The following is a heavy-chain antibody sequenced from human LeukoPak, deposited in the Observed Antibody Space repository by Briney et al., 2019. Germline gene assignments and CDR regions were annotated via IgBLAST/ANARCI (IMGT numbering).Heavy chain of an antibody. J-gene: IGHJ4*02. CDR1: GFTFSSYG. D-gene: IGHD3-3*01. CDR2: IWYDGSNK. Sequence: PGRSLRLSCAASGFTFSSYGMHWVRQAPGKGLEWVAVIWYDGSNKYYADSVKGRFTISRDNSKNTLYLQMNSLRAEDTAVYYCAKETYDFWSDYYFDYWGQGTLVTVSS. CDR3: AKETYDFWSDYYFDY. V-gene: IGHV3-33*06.